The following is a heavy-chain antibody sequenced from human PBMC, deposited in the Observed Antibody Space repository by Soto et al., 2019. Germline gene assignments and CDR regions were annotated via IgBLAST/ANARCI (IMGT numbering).Heavy chain of an antibody. CDR3: AGGGAARPDY. J-gene: IGHJ4*02. CDR1: GFTFSNYG. Sequence: GGSLRLSCAASGFTFSNYGMNWVRQAPGKRLAWVSYIINSIATIQYADSVKGRFTISRDNAKNTLYLQMNSLRAEDTAVYYCAGGGAARPDYWGQGTLVTVSS. CDR2: IINSIATI. V-gene: IGHV3-48*01. D-gene: IGHD6-6*01.